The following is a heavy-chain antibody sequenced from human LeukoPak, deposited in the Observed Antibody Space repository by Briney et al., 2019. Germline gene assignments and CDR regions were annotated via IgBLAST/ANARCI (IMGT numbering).Heavy chain of an antibody. CDR2: PYTSGST. CDR3: AREAQLLPFDY. J-gene: IGHJ4*02. CDR1: GGSFSGYY. Sequence: SETLSLTCAVYGGSFSGYYWSWIRQPAGKGLEWIGRPYTSGSTNYNPSLKSRVTMSLDTSKNQFSLKLTSVTAADTAMYYCAREAQLLPFDYWGQGTLVTVSS. V-gene: IGHV4-59*10. D-gene: IGHD2-2*01.